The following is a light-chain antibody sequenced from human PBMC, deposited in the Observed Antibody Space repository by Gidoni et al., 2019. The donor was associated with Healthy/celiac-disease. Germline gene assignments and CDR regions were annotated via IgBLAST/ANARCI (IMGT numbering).Light chain of an antibody. CDR2: KAS. V-gene: IGKV1-5*03. J-gene: IGKJ1*01. CDR1: QSISSW. Sequence: DIQMTQSSSTLSASVGDRVTITCRVSQSISSWLAWYQKKPGKAPKLLIYKASSLESGVPSRFSGRGSGTEFTLTISSLQPDDFATYYCQQYNSYPSFGQGTKVEIK. CDR3: QQYNSYPS.